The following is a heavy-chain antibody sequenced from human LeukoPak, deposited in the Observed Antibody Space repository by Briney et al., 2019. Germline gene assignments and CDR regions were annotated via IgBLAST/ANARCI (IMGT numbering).Heavy chain of an antibody. Sequence: ASVKVSCKASGYTFTSYYMHWVRQAPGQGLEWVGIINPSGGSTSYAQKFQGRVTMTRDTSTSTVYMELSSLRSEDTAVYYCVRDGGSSPPPYYFDYWGQGTLVTVSS. CDR1: GYTFTSYY. D-gene: IGHD6-6*01. V-gene: IGHV1-46*01. CDR2: INPSGGST. CDR3: VRDGGSSPPPYYFDY. J-gene: IGHJ4*02.